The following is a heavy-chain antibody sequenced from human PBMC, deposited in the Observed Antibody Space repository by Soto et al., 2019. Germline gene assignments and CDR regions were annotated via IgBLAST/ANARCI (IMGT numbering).Heavy chain of an antibody. J-gene: IGHJ5*02. Sequence: EVQLLESGGGLVQPGGSLRLSCAASGFTFSSYAMSWVRQAPGKGLEWVSAISGSGSSTYYADSVKGRFTISRDNSKNTLYLQMNSLRAEDTAVYYCAKGHEITIFGVVIIRDGFDPWGQGTLVTVSS. V-gene: IGHV3-23*01. D-gene: IGHD3-3*01. CDR2: ISGSGSST. CDR1: GFTFSSYA. CDR3: AKGHEITIFGVVIIRDGFDP.